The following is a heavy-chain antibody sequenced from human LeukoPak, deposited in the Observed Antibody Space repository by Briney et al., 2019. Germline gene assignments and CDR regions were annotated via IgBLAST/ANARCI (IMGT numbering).Heavy chain of an antibody. V-gene: IGHV3-23*05. Sequence: KPGGSLRLSCAASGFTFSNYAMSWVRQAPGKGLEWVSTIHTSGDNTYYADSVKGRFTISRDNSKNTLYLQMISLRAEDTALYYCAKCVTGWPNWFDPWGQGTLVTVSS. D-gene: IGHD6-19*01. CDR2: IHTSGDNT. J-gene: IGHJ5*02. CDR1: GFTFSNYA. CDR3: AKCVTGWPNWFDP.